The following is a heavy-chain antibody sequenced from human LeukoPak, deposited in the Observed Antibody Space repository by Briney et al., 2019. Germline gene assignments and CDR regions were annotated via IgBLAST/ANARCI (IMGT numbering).Heavy chain of an antibody. CDR2: VWLDGSND. J-gene: IGHJ6*03. CDR1: GFTFSSYT. CDR3: ARTRFCGNSGCYFYMDV. D-gene: IGHD2-2*01. V-gene: IGHV3-30*04. Sequence: GGSLRLSCAVSGFTFSSYTMHWVRQAPGKGLEWVAVVWLDGSNDYYADSVKGRFTISRDNSKNTLYLHMNTLRAEDTAVYYCARTRFCGNSGCYFYMDVWGKGTRVIVSS.